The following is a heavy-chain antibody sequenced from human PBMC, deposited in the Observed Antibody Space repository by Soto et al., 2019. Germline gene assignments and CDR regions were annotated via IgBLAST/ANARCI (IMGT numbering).Heavy chain of an antibody. CDR3: ARGTDSGDYGRYYFHY. J-gene: IGHJ4*02. V-gene: IGHV4-4*02. D-gene: IGHD4-17*01. CDR1: SGSISSSNW. CDR2: IYHGGST. Sequence: QVQLQQSGPGLVKPSGTMSLTCAVSSGSISSSNWWSWVRQPPGKGLEWIGEIYHGGSTNYNPCLKPRGTISVHKSKNQFSLKPDSVAAADTAGYYCARGTDSGDYGRYYFHYWGQGTLVTVSS.